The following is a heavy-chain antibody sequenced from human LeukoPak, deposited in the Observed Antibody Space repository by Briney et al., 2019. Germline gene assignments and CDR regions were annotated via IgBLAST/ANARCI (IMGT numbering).Heavy chain of an antibody. J-gene: IGHJ6*03. CDR1: GGSISRSSYY. CDR3: ARVYGYSYGGYSNYYYYYFIDV. Sequence: SETLSLTCTVSGGSISRSSYYWGWIRQPPGKGLEWIGSIYYSGSTYYNPSLKSRVTISVDTSKNQFSLKLSSVTAADTAEYYCARVYGYSYGGYSNYYYYYFIDVCGKGTTVTVSS. V-gene: IGHV4-39*07. CDR2: IYYSGST. D-gene: IGHD5-18*01.